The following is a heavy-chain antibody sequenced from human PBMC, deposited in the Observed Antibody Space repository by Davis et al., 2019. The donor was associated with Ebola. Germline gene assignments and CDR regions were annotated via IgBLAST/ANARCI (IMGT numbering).Heavy chain of an antibody. V-gene: IGHV4-59*01. D-gene: IGHD2-2*01. CDR2: IYYSGST. CDR1: GGSINSYY. CDR3: ARDLPILGVVVPAAIDAFDI. Sequence: PSETLSLTCTVSGGSINSYYWSWIRQPPGKGLEWIGYIYYSGSTNYNPSLKSRVTISVDTSKNQFSLKLSSVTAADTAVYYCARDLPILGVVVPAAIDAFDIWGQGTMVTVSS. J-gene: IGHJ3*02.